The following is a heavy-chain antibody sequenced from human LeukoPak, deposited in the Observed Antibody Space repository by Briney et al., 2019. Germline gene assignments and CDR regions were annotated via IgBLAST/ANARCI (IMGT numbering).Heavy chain of an antibody. D-gene: IGHD3-10*01. CDR2: TYYRSKWYN. J-gene: IGHJ5*02. CDR1: GDSVSNNTTA. Sequence: SQTLSLTCAISGDSVSNNTTAWNWIRLSPSRGLEWLGRTYYRSKWYNDYAVSVKSRITINPDTSKNQFSLQLNSVTPEDTAVYYCARDPHYYGSGSGSHGFDPWGQGTLVTVSS. CDR3: ARDPHYYGSGSGSHGFDP. V-gene: IGHV6-1*01.